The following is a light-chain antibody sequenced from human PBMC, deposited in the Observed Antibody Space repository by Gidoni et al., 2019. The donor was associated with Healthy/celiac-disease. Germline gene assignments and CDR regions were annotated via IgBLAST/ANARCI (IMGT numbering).Light chain of an antibody. V-gene: IGKV1-39*01. CDR3: QQSYSINGTT. CDR2: AAS. CDR1: QSISSY. Sequence: DIQMTQSPSSLSASVGDRVTITCRASQSISSYLNWYQQKPGKAPKLLLYAASSLQSGVPSRFSGSGSGTDFTLTNSSLQPEDFATYDCQQSYSINGTTFGQGTKVEIK. J-gene: IGKJ1*01.